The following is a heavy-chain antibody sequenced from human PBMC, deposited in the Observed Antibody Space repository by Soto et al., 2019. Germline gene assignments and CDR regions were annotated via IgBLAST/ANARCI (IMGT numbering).Heavy chain of an antibody. CDR2: ISAYNGNT. CDR1: GYTFTSYG. CDR3: KVHDYGDYGFDY. J-gene: IGHJ4*02. V-gene: IGHV1-18*01. D-gene: IGHD4-17*01. Sequence: ASVKVSCKASGYTFTSYGISWVRQAPGQGLEWMGWISAYNGNTNYVQKLQGGVTMTTDTSTSTAYMELRSLRSDDTAVYYCKVHDYGDYGFDYWGQGTLVTVSS.